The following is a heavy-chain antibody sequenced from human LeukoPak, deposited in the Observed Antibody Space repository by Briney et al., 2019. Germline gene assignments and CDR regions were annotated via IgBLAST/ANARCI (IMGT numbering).Heavy chain of an antibody. J-gene: IGHJ6*03. Sequence: GGSLRLSCAASGFTVSSNYMSWVRQAPGKGLEWVSVIYSGGSTYYADSVKGRYTISRDNAKNSLYLQMNSLRTEDTAVYYCATYLSTSPDYYYYYYMDVWGKGTTVTVSS. CDR1: GFTVSSNY. V-gene: IGHV3-53*01. CDR3: ATYLSTSPDYYYYYYMDV. D-gene: IGHD2-2*01. CDR2: IYSGGST.